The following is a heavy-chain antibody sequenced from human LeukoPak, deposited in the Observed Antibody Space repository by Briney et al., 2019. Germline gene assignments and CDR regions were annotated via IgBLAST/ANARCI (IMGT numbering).Heavy chain of an antibody. CDR1: GGSISSSSYY. CDR2: IYHSGST. CDR3: ARTHDYGAPALDY. V-gene: IGHV4-39*07. Sequence: PSETLSLTCTVSGGSISSSSYYWGWIRQPPGKGLEWIGSIYHSGSTYYNPSLKSRVTISVDTSKNQFSLKLSSVTAADTAVYYCARTHDYGAPALDYWGQGTLVTVSS. J-gene: IGHJ4*02. D-gene: IGHD4-17*01.